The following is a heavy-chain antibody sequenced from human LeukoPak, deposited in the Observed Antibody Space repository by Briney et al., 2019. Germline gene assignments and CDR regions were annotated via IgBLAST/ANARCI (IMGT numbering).Heavy chain of an antibody. J-gene: IGHJ4*02. CDR2: IYNGGST. CDR1: GFTFSSYA. D-gene: IGHD2-2*01. CDR3: ARGGEYQLPLDS. Sequence: GGSLRLSCAASGFTFSSYAMSWVRQAPGKGLEWVSVIYNGGSTYYAGSVKGRFTVSRDNSKNTLYLLMNSLRAEDTALYYCARGGEYQLPLDSWGQGTLVTVYS. V-gene: IGHV3-23*03.